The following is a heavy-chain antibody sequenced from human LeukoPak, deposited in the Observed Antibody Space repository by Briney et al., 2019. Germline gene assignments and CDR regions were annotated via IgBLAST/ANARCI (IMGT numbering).Heavy chain of an antibody. V-gene: IGHV3-66*01. J-gene: IGHJ5*01. CDR3: ARDGGYSSGWWDS. CDR1: GFSVSDNY. CDR2: ILSGGTT. Sequence: PRESLTLACLVSGFSVSDNYMSWVRQPPGKGLEWVSPILSGGTTYYADSGKGRFTISRDNSKNTVYIVINSLRGEDTAIYYCARDGGYSSGWWDSWGQGTLLTVSS. D-gene: IGHD6-19*01.